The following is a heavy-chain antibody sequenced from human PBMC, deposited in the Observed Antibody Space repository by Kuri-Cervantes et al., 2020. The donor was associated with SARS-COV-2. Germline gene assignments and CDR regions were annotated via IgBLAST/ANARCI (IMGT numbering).Heavy chain of an antibody. V-gene: IGHV1-2*02. CDR1: GYTFTGYY. CDR3: ARDQTSGWYDY. D-gene: IGHD6-19*01. CDR2: INPNSGGT. Sequence: ASGKGSCKASGYTFTGYYMHWVRQAPGQGLEWMGWINPNSGGTNYAQKFQGRVTMTRDTSISTAYMELSRLRSDDTAVYYCARDQTSGWYDYWGQGTLVTVSS. J-gene: IGHJ4*02.